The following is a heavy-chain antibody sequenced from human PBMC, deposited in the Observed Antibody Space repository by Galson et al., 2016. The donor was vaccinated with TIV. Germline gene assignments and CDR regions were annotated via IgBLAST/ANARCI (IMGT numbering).Heavy chain of an antibody. CDR3: AKMESSGYYYAMRFDF. Sequence: SLRLSCAASGLTFSSFAFSWVRQAPGKGLEWVSAITVSGANTHYTDSVKGRFTVSRDNSKNTLYLQMNSLRAEDTAVYYCAKMESSGYYYAMRFDFWGQGTLVTVSS. V-gene: IGHV3-23*01. CDR2: ITVSGANT. D-gene: IGHD3-22*01. CDR1: GLTFSSFA. J-gene: IGHJ4*02.